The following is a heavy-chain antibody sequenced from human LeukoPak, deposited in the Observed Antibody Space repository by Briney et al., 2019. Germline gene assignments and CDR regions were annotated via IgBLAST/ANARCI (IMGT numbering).Heavy chain of an antibody. CDR1: GFTFSGYS. Sequence: GGSLRLSCTASGFTFSGYSMNWIRQAPGKGLEWVSSFGTRSTSIYHAGSVKGRFAISRDNAKNSLYLQMNSLRAEDTAVYYCAREISEGFDFWGQGTLVTVSS. CDR3: AREISEGFDF. V-gene: IGHV3-21*01. CDR2: FGTRSTSI. J-gene: IGHJ4*02. D-gene: IGHD3-3*02.